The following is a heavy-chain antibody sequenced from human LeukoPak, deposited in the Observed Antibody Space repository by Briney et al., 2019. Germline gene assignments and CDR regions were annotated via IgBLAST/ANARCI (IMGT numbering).Heavy chain of an antibody. Sequence: SVKVSCKASGGTFSSYAISWVRQAPGQGPEWMGGIIPIFGTANYAQKFQGRVTITADESTSTAYMELSSLRSEDTAVYYCASSYCSSTSCYALFDYWGQGTLVTVSS. J-gene: IGHJ4*02. CDR1: GGTFSSYA. CDR2: IIPIFGTA. CDR3: ASSYCSSTSCYALFDY. D-gene: IGHD2-2*01. V-gene: IGHV1-69*13.